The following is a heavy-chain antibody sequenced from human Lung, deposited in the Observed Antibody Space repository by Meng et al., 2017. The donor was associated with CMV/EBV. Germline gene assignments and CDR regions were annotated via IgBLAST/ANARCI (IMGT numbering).Heavy chain of an antibody. J-gene: IGHJ4*02. V-gene: IGHV4-34*01. Sequence: YGGALTNDYGTWRRQPPGKGQEWMGDISRSGRTNYNPALDSRGTIAVDSARNQVSLKVNSVTAADAAGYYCARALYCSLGPCYSWVHWGQGTLVTVSA. CDR1: GGALTNDY. D-gene: IGHD2-15*01. CDR2: ISRSGRT. CDR3: ARALYCSLGPCYSWVH.